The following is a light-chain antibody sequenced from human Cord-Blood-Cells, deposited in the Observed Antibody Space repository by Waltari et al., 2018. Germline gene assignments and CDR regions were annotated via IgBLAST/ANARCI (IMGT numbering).Light chain of an antibody. CDR2: EDN. Sequence: NFMLTQPHSVSESPGKPVTISCTRRRARIPSNHGQWNQQRPGSAPTTVIYEDNQRPSGVPDRFSGSIDSSSNSASLTISGLKTEDEADYYCQSYDSSNHWVFGGGTKLTVL. CDR1: RARIPSNH. CDR3: QSYDSSNHWV. V-gene: IGLV6-57*03. J-gene: IGLJ3*02.